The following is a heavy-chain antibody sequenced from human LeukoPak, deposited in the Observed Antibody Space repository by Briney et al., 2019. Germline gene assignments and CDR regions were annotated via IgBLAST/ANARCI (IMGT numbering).Heavy chain of an antibody. D-gene: IGHD2-8*01. V-gene: IGHV1-18*01. CDR3: AGSLGYCTSNVCYLRY. CDR1: GYSENFYG. CDR2: ISAQHGQT. Sequence: ASVKVSCKTSGYSENFYGITWVRQVAGQGLEWMGWISAQHGQTEYAPNSQDRVTMTTDTYTNTAYMELRSLRSDDTAVYYCAGSLGYCTSNVCYLRYWGQGTLVTVSS. J-gene: IGHJ4*02.